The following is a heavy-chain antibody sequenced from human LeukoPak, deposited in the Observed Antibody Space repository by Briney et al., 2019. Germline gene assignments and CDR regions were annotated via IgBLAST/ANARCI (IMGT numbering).Heavy chain of an antibody. CDR1: GFTFSSYW. D-gene: IGHD3-16*01. CDR2: IKSDGSTT. V-gene: IGHV3-74*03. J-gene: IGHJ4*02. CDR3: ARVGGRGSIGGDC. Sequence: GGSLRLSCAASGFTFSSYWMHWVRQAPGKGLVWVSRIKSDGSTTTYADFVKGRFTVSRDNAKNTLYLQMSSLRAEDTAMYFCARVGGRGSIGGDCWGQGTLVTVSS.